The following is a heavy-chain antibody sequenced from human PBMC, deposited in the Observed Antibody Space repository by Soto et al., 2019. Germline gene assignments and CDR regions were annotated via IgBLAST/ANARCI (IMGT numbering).Heavy chain of an antibody. Sequence: ASVKVSCKASGYTFTSYGISWVRQAPGQRLEWMGWISACNGNTKYSQKFQGRVTITRDTSASTAYMELSSLRSEDTAVYYCARAEIWFGELLSLSYWGQGTLVTVSS. CDR3: ARAEIWFGELLSLSY. J-gene: IGHJ4*02. CDR2: ISACNGNT. D-gene: IGHD3-10*01. CDR1: GYTFTSYG. V-gene: IGHV1-18*01.